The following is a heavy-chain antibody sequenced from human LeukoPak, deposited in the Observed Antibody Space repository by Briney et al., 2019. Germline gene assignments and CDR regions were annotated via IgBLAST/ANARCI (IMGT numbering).Heavy chain of an antibody. D-gene: IGHD2-2*01. Sequence: SETLSLTCTVSGGSISSYYWSWIRQPPGKGLEWIGYIYYSGSTNYNPSLKSRVTISVDTSKNQFSLKLSSVTAADTAVYYCARDRGVYCSSTSCARYFQHWGQGTLVTVSS. CDR3: ARDRGVYCSSTSCARYFQH. J-gene: IGHJ1*01. V-gene: IGHV4-59*01. CDR1: GGSISSYY. CDR2: IYYSGST.